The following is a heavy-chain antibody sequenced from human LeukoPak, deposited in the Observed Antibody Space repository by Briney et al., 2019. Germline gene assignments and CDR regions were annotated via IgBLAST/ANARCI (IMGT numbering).Heavy chain of an antibody. Sequence: GGSLRLSCAASGFTFSRHWMYWVRQAPGKGLEWVANIKQDGSAKPYVDSVKGRFTISRDNSKNTLYLQMNSLRAEDTAVYYCAGTYYYGSGSYRVYWGQGTLVTVSS. CDR1: GFTFSRHW. J-gene: IGHJ4*02. CDR2: IKQDGSAK. V-gene: IGHV3-7*03. D-gene: IGHD3-10*01. CDR3: AGTYYYGSGSYRVY.